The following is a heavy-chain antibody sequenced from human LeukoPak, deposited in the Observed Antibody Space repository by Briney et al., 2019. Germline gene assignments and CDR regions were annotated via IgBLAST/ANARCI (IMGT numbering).Heavy chain of an antibody. D-gene: IGHD6-19*01. CDR1: GFTFSSYW. CDR2: IKQDGSEK. CDR3: AREVSGWYYYFDY. V-gene: IGHV3-7*01. Sequence: PGGSLRLSCAASGFTFSSYWMSWVRQAPGKGLEWVANIKQDGSEKYYVDSVKGRFTISRDNAKNSLYLQMNSLRAEDTAVYYCAREVSGWYYYFDYWGQGTLVTVSS. J-gene: IGHJ4*02.